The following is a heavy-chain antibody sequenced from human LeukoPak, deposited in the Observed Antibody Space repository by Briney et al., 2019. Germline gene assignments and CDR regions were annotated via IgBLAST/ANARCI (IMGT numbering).Heavy chain of an antibody. CDR2: IYYSGST. CDR3: ARGTVDTAMVYFDY. Sequence: SETLSLTCTVSGGTISSGGYYWSWIRQHPGKGLEWIGYIYYSGSTYYNPSLKSRVTISVDTSKNQFSLKLSSVTAADTAVYYCARGTVDTAMVYFDYWGQGTLVTVSS. V-gene: IGHV4-31*03. D-gene: IGHD5-18*01. J-gene: IGHJ4*02. CDR1: GGTISSGGYY.